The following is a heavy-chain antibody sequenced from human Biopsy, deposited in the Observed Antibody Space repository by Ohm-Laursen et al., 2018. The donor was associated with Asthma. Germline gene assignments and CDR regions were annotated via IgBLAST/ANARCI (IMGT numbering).Heavy chain of an antibody. J-gene: IGHJ6*02. CDR1: GGTFSNFV. D-gene: IGHD6-19*01. Sequence: GASVKVSCKAPGGTFSNFVISWVRQAPGQGLEWLGGIMTVFGTTNYAQKFQGRVTITADESTSTAYMEVTSLRSEDTAIYYCVRCQVGYSSGWSLLLKKIYYSGMDVWGQGTAVTVSS. CDR2: IMTVFGTT. CDR3: VRCQVGYSSGWSLLLKKIYYSGMDV. V-gene: IGHV1-69*13.